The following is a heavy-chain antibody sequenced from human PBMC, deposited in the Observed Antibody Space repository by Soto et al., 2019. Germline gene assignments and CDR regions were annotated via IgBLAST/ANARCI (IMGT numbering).Heavy chain of an antibody. D-gene: IGHD2-15*01. Sequence: GGSLRLSCAASGFIFSNYGMHWVRQAPSKGLEWVAVIWYDGSKEYYVDSVRGRFTISRDNTKNMMYLQMNSLRAEDTAMYYCARDRCSGGNCDSAAEYYQYWGQGTLVTVSS. V-gene: IGHV3-33*01. CDR2: IWYDGSKE. CDR1: GFIFSNYG. J-gene: IGHJ1*01. CDR3: ARDRCSGGNCDSAAEYYQY.